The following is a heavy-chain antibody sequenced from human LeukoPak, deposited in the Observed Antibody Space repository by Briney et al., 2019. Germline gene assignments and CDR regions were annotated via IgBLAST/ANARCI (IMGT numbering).Heavy chain of an antibody. CDR1: GGSISSYY. Sequence: SETLSLTCTVSGGSISSYYWSWIRQPAGKGLEWIGRIYTSGSTNYNPSLESRVTMSVDTSKNQFSLKLSSVTAADAAVYYCARDGLLTGYDYWGQGTLVTVSS. V-gene: IGHV4-4*07. CDR3: ARDGLLTGYDY. J-gene: IGHJ4*02. D-gene: IGHD3-9*01. CDR2: IYTSGST.